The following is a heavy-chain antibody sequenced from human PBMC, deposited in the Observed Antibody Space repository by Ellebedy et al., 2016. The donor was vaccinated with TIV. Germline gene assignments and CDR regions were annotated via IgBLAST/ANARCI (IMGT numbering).Heavy chain of an antibody. J-gene: IGHJ4*02. D-gene: IGHD3-22*01. V-gene: IGHV3-48*02. Sequence: ESLKISXAASGFLFSSHAMTWVRQSPGKGLEWVSYISYSGRTIHYADSVKGRFTISRDTAENSLSLQMVSLRNEDTAVYYCARAFDTSGYYFHFDSWGQGTPVTVSS. CDR2: ISYSGRTI. CDR1: GFLFSSHA. CDR3: ARAFDTSGYYFHFDS.